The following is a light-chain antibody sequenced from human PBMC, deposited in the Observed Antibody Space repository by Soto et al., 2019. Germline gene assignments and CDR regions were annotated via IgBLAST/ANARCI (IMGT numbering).Light chain of an antibody. Sequence: DIQMTQSPSTLYASVGDRVTITCRASQTISSWLAWYQQKPGKAPTLLIYDAATLERGVPSRFRGTGSGTEFTLSIARLQPEDFATYYCQQYHTSSITFGQGTRLETK. CDR3: QQYHTSSIT. CDR1: QTISSW. V-gene: IGKV1-5*01. CDR2: DAA. J-gene: IGKJ5*01.